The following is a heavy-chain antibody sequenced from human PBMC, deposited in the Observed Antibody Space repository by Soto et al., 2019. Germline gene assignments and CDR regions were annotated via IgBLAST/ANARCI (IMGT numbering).Heavy chain of an antibody. CDR1: GFTFSSYS. CDR3: ARVLFAVAATHDAFDI. D-gene: IGHD2-15*01. J-gene: IGHJ3*02. CDR2: ISSSSSYI. Sequence: GGSLRLSCAASGFTFSSYSMNWVRQAPGKGLEWVSSISSSSSYIYYADSVKGRFNISRDNAKNSLYLQMNSLRAEDTAVYYCARVLFAVAATHDAFDIWGQGTMVTVSS. V-gene: IGHV3-21*01.